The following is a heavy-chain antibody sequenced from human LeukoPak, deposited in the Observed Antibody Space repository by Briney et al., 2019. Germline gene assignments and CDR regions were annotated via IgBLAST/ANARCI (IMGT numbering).Heavy chain of an antibody. D-gene: IGHD2-21*01. CDR2: ISGSGDIT. CDR1: GFTFSNYY. V-gene: IGHV3-23*01. CDR3: AKLTRQHCGKDCPYPFDY. J-gene: IGHJ4*02. Sequence: GESLRLSCAASGFTFSNYYMSWIRQSPGKGLEWVSVISGSGDITNDADSVTGRFTISRDNSKNTLYLHMNSLSAEDTAIYYCAKLTRQHCGKDCPYPFDYCGQGTLVTVSS.